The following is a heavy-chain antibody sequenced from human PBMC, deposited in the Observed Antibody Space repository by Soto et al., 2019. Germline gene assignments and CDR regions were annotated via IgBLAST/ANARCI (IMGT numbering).Heavy chain of an antibody. D-gene: IGHD2-15*01. Sequence: LRLSCTASGFTFSNAWMSWVRQAPGKGLEWVGRIKSNTDGGTTDYAAPVKGRFTISRHDSKNTLYLQMNSLKTEDTAVYYCTTDNGIYCSGGSCSPLDYWGQGTLVTVSS. J-gene: IGHJ4*02. CDR3: TTDNGIYCSGGSCSPLDY. CDR1: GFTFSNAW. V-gene: IGHV3-15*01. CDR2: IKSNTDGGTT.